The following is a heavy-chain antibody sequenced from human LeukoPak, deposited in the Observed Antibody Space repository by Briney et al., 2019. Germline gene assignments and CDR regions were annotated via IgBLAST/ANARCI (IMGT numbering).Heavy chain of an antibody. CDR3: ARDRNWGTDLYYFDY. CDR1: GGSISSYY. V-gene: IGHV4-4*07. D-gene: IGHD7-27*01. Sequence: PSETLSLTCTVSGGSISSYYWSWIRQPPGKGLEWIGRIYTSGSTNYKPSLKSRVTMSVDTSKNQFSLKLSSVTAADPGVYYCARDRNWGTDLYYFDYWGQGTLVTVS. CDR2: IYTSGST. J-gene: IGHJ4*02.